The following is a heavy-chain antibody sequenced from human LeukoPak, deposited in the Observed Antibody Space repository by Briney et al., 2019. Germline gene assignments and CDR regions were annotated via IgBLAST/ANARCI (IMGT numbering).Heavy chain of an antibody. V-gene: IGHV4-34*01. Sequence: SETLSLTCAVYGGSFSGYYWSWIRQPPGEGLEWIGEINHSGSTNYNPSLKSRVTISVDTSKDQFSLKLSSVTAADTAVYYCAGIAAAGNRVDYWGQGTLVTVSS. CDR1: GGSFSGYY. D-gene: IGHD6-13*01. J-gene: IGHJ4*02. CDR3: AGIAAAGNRVDY. CDR2: INHSGST.